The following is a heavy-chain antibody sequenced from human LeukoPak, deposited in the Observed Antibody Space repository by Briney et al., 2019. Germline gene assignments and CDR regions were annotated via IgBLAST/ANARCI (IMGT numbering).Heavy chain of an antibody. D-gene: IGHD3-9*01. CDR1: GGSITGYY. Sequence: SETLSLTCAVYGGSITGYYWSWIRQTPGRGLEWGGEIHYTGATTYNPSLKSRATISTDTSKNQFSLRLSSVTAADTAVYYCARGNILTGYCFDFWGQGALVTVSS. V-gene: IGHV4-34*01. J-gene: IGHJ4*02. CDR3: ARGNILTGYCFDF. CDR2: IHYTGAT.